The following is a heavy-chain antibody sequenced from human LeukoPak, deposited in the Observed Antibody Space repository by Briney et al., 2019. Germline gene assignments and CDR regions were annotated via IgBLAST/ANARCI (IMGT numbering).Heavy chain of an antibody. D-gene: IGHD3/OR15-3a*01. J-gene: IGHJ4*02. CDR3: TRSRADLDY. CDR1: GDSVSSKSAA. Sequence: SSQTLSLTCALSGDSVSSKSAAWNWIRQSPSRGLEWLGRTYYRSKWNSDYAVSVKSRITINPDTSKNQVSLQLKSVTPEDTAVYYCTRSRADLDYWGQGTLVIVSS. CDR2: TYYRSKWNS. V-gene: IGHV6-1*01.